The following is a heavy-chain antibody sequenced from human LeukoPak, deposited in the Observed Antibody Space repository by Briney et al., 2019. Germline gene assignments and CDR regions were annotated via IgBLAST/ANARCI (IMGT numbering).Heavy chain of an antibody. CDR3: ASPRRQLVRGFDY. D-gene: IGHD6-13*01. CDR2: IYSSGDT. J-gene: IGHJ4*02. V-gene: IGHV4-61*02. CDR1: GGSVSSDSYY. Sequence: SETLSLTCTVSGGSVSSDSYYWSWIRQPAGKGLEWIGRIYSSGDTNYNPSLKSRVTISLDTSKNQFSLTLTSVTAADTAVYYCASPRRQLVRGFDYWGQGTLVTVSS.